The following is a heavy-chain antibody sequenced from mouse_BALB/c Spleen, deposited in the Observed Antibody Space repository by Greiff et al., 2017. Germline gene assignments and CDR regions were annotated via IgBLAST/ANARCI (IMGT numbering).Heavy chain of an antibody. J-gene: IGHJ4*01. CDR3: ARRRPIYYDYYYAMDY. CDR1: GYAFSSYW. V-gene: IGHV1-80*01. Sequence: VQLQQSGAELVRPGSSVKISCKASGYAFSSYWMNWVKQRPGQGLEWIGQIYPGDGDTNYNGKFKGKATLTADKSSSTAYMQLSSLTSEDSAVYFCARRRPIYYDYYYAMDYWGQGTSVTVSS. CDR2: IYPGDGDT. D-gene: IGHD2-4*01.